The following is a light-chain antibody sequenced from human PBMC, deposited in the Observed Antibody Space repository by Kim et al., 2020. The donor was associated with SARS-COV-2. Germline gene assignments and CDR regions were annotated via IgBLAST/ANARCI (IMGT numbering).Light chain of an antibody. CDR1: ESVNNKY. Sequence: STGERATLSCRASESVNNKYLAWYQQRPGQAPRLLIYGASSRATGIPDRFSGSGSGTDFTLTISRLEPEDFAVYYCQHYGDSPPYTFGQGTKLEI. CDR3: QHYGDSPPYT. V-gene: IGKV3-20*01. J-gene: IGKJ2*01. CDR2: GAS.